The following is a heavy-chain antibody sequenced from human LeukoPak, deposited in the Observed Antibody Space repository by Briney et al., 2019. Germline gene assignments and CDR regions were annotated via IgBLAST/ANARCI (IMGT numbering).Heavy chain of an antibody. Sequence: GGSLRLSCAVSGFTFSNYGMSWVRQAPGMGLEWVSAIADGGETTYYADSVKGRFTISRDYSKNTLYLQMNSPRAEDTAVYYCARKAARTSGYDYWGQGILDTVSS. V-gene: IGHV3-23*01. CDR1: GFTFSNYG. D-gene: IGHD3-22*01. CDR3: ARKAARTSGYDY. J-gene: IGHJ4*02. CDR2: IADGGETT.